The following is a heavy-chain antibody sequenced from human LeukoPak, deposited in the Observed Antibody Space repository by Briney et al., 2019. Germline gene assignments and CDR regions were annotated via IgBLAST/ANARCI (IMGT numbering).Heavy chain of an antibody. CDR2: INPNNGGT. D-gene: IGHD6-19*01. V-gene: IGHV1-2*02. CDR3: ARDNKQWLADAFDI. J-gene: IGHJ3*02. CDR1: GYTFTGYY. Sequence: ASVKVSCKASGYTFTGYYMHWVRQAPGQGLEWMGWINPNNGGTNYAQKFQGRVTVTRDTSITTAYVELSRLTSDDTAVYYCARDNKQWLADAFDIWGQGTMVTVSS.